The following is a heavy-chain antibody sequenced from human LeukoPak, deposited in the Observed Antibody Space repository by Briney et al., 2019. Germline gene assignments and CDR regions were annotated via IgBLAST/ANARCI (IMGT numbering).Heavy chain of an antibody. CDR1: GFAFSNYA. V-gene: IGHV3-23*01. J-gene: IGHJ4*02. CDR2: LSGGDDSR. CDR3: AKAVRSMVTGGGYFDS. Sequence: GGSLRLSCAASGFAFSNYAMSWVRQAPGKGLEWVSSLSGGDDSRYYADSVMGRFTISRDNSKNTLYLQMNSLRAEDTAVYYCAKAVRSMVTGGGYFDSWGQGTLVTVSS. D-gene: IGHD3-10*01.